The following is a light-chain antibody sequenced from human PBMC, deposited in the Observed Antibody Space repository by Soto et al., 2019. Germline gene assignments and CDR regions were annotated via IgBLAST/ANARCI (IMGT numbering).Light chain of an antibody. CDR2: AAS. Sequence: DIQMTQSPSSLSASVGDRVTITCRASQGISNYLAWYQQKPGKVPKLLIYAASTLQSGVPSRFSGSGSGTDFTLTISSLRPEDVATYYCQKYNSAPPLTFGGGPRWIS. V-gene: IGKV1-27*01. J-gene: IGKJ4*01. CDR1: QGISNY. CDR3: QKYNSAPPLT.